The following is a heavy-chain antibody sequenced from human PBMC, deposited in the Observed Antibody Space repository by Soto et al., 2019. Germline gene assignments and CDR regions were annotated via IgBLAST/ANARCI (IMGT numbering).Heavy chain of an antibody. CDR3: ARGYQLLSFFFDY. D-gene: IGHD2-2*01. V-gene: IGHV4-30-2*01. Sequence: SLSLTCAVSVGSISSGGYSWSWILQPPGKGLEWIGYIYHSGSTYYNPSLKSRVTISVDRSKNQFSLKLSSVTAADTAVYYCARGYQLLSFFFDYWGQGTLVTVSS. CDR2: IYHSGST. J-gene: IGHJ4*02. CDR1: VGSISSGGYS.